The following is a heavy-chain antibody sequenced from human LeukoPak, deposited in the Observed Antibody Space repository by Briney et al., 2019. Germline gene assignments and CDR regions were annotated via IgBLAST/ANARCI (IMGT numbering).Heavy chain of an antibody. D-gene: IGHD1-26*01. Sequence: ASVKVSCKASGYTFTGYYMHWVRQAPGQGLEWMGWINPNSGGTNYAQKFQGRVTMTRDTSISTAYMELSRLRSDDTAVYYCARVMSGSSHFGYWGQGTLVTVSS. CDR1: GYTFTGYY. CDR2: INPNSGGT. CDR3: ARVMSGSSHFGY. V-gene: IGHV1-2*02. J-gene: IGHJ4*02.